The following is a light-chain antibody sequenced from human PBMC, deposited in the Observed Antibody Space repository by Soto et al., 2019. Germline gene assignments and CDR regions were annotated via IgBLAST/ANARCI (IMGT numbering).Light chain of an antibody. CDR1: ISNIGAGYD. J-gene: IGLJ1*01. CDR3: QSYDSTLSARYV. Sequence: QSLLRQPPSVSGAPGQRFTISCTGSISNIGAGYDVHWYQQRPGTAPKLLIFGNINRPSGVPDRFSGSKSGTSASLAITGLQAEDEGDYYCQSYDSTLSARYVFGTGTKVTVL. V-gene: IGLV1-40*01. CDR2: GNI.